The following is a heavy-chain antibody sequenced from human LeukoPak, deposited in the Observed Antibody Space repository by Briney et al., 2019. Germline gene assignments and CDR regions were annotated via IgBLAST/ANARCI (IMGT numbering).Heavy chain of an antibody. CDR3: ATAGYSSGWYYFDY. J-gene: IGHJ4*02. Sequence: ASVKVSCTVSGYTLTELSMHWVRQAPGKGLEWMGGFDPEDGETIYAQKFQGRVTMTEDTSTDTAYMELSSLRSEDTAVYYCATAGYSSGWYYFDYWGQGTLVTVSS. V-gene: IGHV1-24*01. D-gene: IGHD6-19*01. CDR1: GYTLTELS. CDR2: FDPEDGET.